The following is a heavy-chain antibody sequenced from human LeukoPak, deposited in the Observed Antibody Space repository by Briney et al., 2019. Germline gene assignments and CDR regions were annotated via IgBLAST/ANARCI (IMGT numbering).Heavy chain of an antibody. CDR1: EGSFSGYY. Sequence: SETLSLTCGVSEGSFSGYYWSWIRQPPGKGLEWIGYIYTGGSTNYNPSLKSRVTISVDTSKNQFSLKLSSVTAADTAVYYCATRESGSYRGGDAFDIWGQGTMVTVSS. CDR3: ATRESGSYRGGDAFDI. CDR2: IYTGGST. D-gene: IGHD1-26*01. J-gene: IGHJ3*02. V-gene: IGHV4-4*09.